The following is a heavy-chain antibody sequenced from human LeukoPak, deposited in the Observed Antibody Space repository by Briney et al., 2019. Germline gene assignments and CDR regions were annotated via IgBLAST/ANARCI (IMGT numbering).Heavy chain of an antibody. J-gene: IGHJ4*02. CDR1: GGTFSSYA. Sequence: ASVKVSCKASGGTFSSYAISWVRQAPGQGLEWMGRIIPIFGTANYAQKFQGRVTITTDESTCTAYMELSSLRSEDTAVYYCARNIVATIFSPFDYWGQGTLVTVSS. CDR2: IIPIFGTA. CDR3: ARNIVATIFSPFDY. V-gene: IGHV1-69*05. D-gene: IGHD5-12*01.